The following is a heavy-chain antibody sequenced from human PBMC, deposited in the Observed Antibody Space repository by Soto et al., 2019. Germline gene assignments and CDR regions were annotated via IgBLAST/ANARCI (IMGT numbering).Heavy chain of an antibody. V-gene: IGHV4-39*01. CDR2: IFYSGST. CDR3: AVEPYYFYYYGMDV. CDR1: GGSISSSSYY. Sequence: PSETLSLTCTVSGGSISSSSYYWGWIRQPPGKGLEWIGSIFYSGSTYYNPSLKSRVTISVDTSKNQFSLKLSSVTAADTAVYYCAVEPYYFYYYGMDVWGQGTTVTVSS. J-gene: IGHJ6*02.